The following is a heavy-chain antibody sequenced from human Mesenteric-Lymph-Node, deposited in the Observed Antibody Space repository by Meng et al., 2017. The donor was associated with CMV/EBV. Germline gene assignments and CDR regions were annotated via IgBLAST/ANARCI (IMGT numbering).Heavy chain of an antibody. V-gene: IGHV3-48*03. Sequence: GGSLRLSCAASGFTFSSYEMNWVRQAPGKGLEWVSYISSSGSTIYYADSVKGRFTISRDNAKNSLYLQMNSLRAEDTAVYYCARELYYYYYGMDVWGQGTTVTVSS. J-gene: IGHJ6*02. CDR2: ISSSGSTI. CDR3: ARELYYYYYGMDV. CDR1: GFTFSSYE.